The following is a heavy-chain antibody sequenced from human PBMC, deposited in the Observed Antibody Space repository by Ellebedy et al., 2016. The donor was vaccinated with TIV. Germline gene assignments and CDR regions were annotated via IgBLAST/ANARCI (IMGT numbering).Heavy chain of an antibody. V-gene: IGHV5-10-1*01. CDR1: GYSFTSYW. Sequence: GESLKISCKGSGYSFTSYWISWVRQMPGKGLEWMGRIDPSVSYTNYSPSFQGHVTISADKSISTAYLQWSSLKASDTAMYYCARQRYCSSTSCSGAFDIWGQGTMVTVSS. CDR2: IDPSVSYT. D-gene: IGHD2-2*01. J-gene: IGHJ3*02. CDR3: ARQRYCSSTSCSGAFDI.